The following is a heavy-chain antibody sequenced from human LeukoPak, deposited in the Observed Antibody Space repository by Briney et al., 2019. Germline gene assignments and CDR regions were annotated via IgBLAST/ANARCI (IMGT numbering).Heavy chain of an antibody. CDR1: GGSISSSSYY. CDR2: IYYSGST. CDR3: AREHCSGGSCYSIYYYYYMDV. Sequence: SETLSLTCTVSGGSISSSSYYGGWIRQPPGKGLEWIGSIYYSGSTYYNPSLKSRVTISVDTSKNQFSLKLSSVTAADTAVYYCAREHCSGGSCYSIYYYYYMDVWGKGTTVTVSS. J-gene: IGHJ6*03. V-gene: IGHV4-39*07. D-gene: IGHD2-15*01.